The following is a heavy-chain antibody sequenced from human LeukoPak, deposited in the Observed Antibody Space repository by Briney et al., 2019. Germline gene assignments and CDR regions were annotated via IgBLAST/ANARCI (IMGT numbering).Heavy chain of an antibody. Sequence: GGSLRLSCAVSGYTFTSYYMHWVRQAPGQGLEWMGIINPSGGSTSYARKFQGRVTMTRDTSTSTVYMELSSLRSEDTAVYYCAREWGHYYDSSGYYRYWGQGTLVTVSS. D-gene: IGHD3-22*01. J-gene: IGHJ4*02. CDR1: GYTFTSYY. CDR3: AREWGHYYDSSGYYRY. V-gene: IGHV1-46*01. CDR2: INPSGGST.